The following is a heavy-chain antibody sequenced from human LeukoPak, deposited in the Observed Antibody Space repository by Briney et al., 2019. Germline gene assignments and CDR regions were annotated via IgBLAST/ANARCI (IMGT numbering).Heavy chain of an antibody. V-gene: IGHV4-31*11. CDR2: IYYSGST. CDR3: ASTHCASPSCYSYYYSGLDV. D-gene: IGHD2-2*01. CDR1: GGSISSGTHY. J-gene: IGHJ6*02. Sequence: PSQTLSLTCAVSGGSISSGTHYWNWIRQHPGKGLEWIGHIYYSGSTYYNPSLKSRVTISLDTSKNQFSLKLGSVTAADTAVYYCASTHCASPSCYSYYYSGLDVWGQGTTVSVSS.